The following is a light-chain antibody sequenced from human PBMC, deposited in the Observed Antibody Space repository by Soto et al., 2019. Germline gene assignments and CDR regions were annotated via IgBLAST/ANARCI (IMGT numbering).Light chain of an antibody. CDR2: EVT. Sequence: ALTQPPSASGSPGQSVTISCTGTSSDVGRFNFVSWYQQHPGKAPRLLIYEVTKRPSGVPDRFSGSKSGNAASLTVSGLQAEDEAVCFCSSYTGSRDFYVFGTGTKVTV. J-gene: IGLJ1*01. CDR3: SSYTGSRDFYV. CDR1: SSDVGRFNF. V-gene: IGLV2-8*01.